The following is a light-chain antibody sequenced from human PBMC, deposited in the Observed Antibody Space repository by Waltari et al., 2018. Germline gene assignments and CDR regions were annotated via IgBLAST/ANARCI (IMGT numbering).Light chain of an antibody. V-gene: IGKV3-11*01. CDR2: DAS. Sequence: EIVLTQSPVTLSLSPGERATLPCRASQSVSSFLAWYQQKRGQAPRLLIYDASTRATGIPARFSGSGSGTDFTLTISSLEPEDFAVYYCQQRKTWPITFGQGTRLEIK. J-gene: IGKJ5*01. CDR1: QSVSSF. CDR3: QQRKTWPIT.